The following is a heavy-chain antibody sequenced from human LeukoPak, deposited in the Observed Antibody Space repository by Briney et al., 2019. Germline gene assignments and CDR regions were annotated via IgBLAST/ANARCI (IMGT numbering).Heavy chain of an antibody. J-gene: IGHJ4*02. CDR2: ISSSSSYI. CDR3: ARVSWRGSSMGGYFDY. V-gene: IGHV3-21*01. CDR1: GFTFSSYS. D-gene: IGHD3-10*01. Sequence: GGSLRLSCAASGFTFSSYSMNWVRQAPGEGLEWVSSISSSSSYIYYADSVKGRFTISRDNAKNSLYLQMNSLRAEDTAVYYCARVSWRGSSMGGYFDYWGQGTLVTVSS.